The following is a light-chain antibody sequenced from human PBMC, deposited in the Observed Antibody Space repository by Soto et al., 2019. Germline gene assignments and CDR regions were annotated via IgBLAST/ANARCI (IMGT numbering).Light chain of an antibody. Sequence: EIVLTQSPGTLSLSPGERATLSCRTRQNVDSAKLAWYQQKPGQAPRLLIYGASNRATGIPDRFSGGGSGTDFTLTISRLEPEDFAVYYCQQYGSSGTFGQGTKVDIK. CDR2: GAS. V-gene: IGKV3-20*01. CDR3: QQYGSSGT. CDR1: QNVDSAK. J-gene: IGKJ1*01.